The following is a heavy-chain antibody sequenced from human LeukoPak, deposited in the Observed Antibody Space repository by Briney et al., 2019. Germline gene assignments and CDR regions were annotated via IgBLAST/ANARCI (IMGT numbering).Heavy chain of an antibody. V-gene: IGHV4-39*02. CDR2: IYYSGST. D-gene: IGHD6-19*01. Sequence: SETLSLTCTVSGGSISSSSYYWGWIRQPPGKGLEWIGSIYYSGSTYYNPSLKSRVTISVDTSKNQFSLKLSSVTAADTAVYYCAGDSLAVAGPLTFDYWGQGTLVTVPS. J-gene: IGHJ4*02. CDR3: AGDSLAVAGPLTFDY. CDR1: GGSISSSSYY.